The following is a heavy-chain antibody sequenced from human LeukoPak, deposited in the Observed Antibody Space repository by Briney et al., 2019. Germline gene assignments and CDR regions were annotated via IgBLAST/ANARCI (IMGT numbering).Heavy chain of an antibody. CDR2: INWNGDST. V-gene: IGHV3-20*04. CDR1: GFTFDDYA. Sequence: GGSLRLSCAASGFTFDDYAMSWVRQAPGKGLQWVSGINWNGDSTGYADSVKGRFTISRDNAKNSLYLQMNSLRAEDTALYYCARRRDGYNLDFYYYMDVWGKGTTVTVSS. CDR3: ARRRDGYNLDFYYYMDV. J-gene: IGHJ6*03. D-gene: IGHD5-24*01.